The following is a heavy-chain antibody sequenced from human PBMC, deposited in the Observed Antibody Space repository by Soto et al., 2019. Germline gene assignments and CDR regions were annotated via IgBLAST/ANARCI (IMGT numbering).Heavy chain of an antibody. CDR1: GFTFSTYI. Sequence: EVQLVESGGGLVKPGGSLRLSCAASGFTFSTYIMNWVRQAPGKGLEWVSFISNSGSYIYYADSVKGRFTISRDNAKNSLYLQMKSLRAEDTAIYYCAREYRGGMDVWGQVTTVTVSS. CDR2: ISNSGSYI. V-gene: IGHV3-21*01. D-gene: IGHD2-2*02. J-gene: IGHJ6*02. CDR3: AREYRGGMDV.